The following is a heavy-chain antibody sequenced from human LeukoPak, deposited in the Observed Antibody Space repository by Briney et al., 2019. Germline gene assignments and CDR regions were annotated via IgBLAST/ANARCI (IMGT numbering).Heavy chain of an antibody. J-gene: IGHJ2*01. CDR1: GFPFDDYT. CDR3: AKSMVSGSSHWYFDL. V-gene: IGHV3-43*01. CDR2: ISWDVGST. D-gene: IGHD3-10*01. Sequence: GGSLRLSCAASGFPFDDYTMHWVRQAPGKGVEWVSLISWDVGSTYYADSVKGRFTISRDNSKNSLYLQMNSLRTEDTALYYCAKSMVSGSSHWYFDLWGHGTLVTVSS.